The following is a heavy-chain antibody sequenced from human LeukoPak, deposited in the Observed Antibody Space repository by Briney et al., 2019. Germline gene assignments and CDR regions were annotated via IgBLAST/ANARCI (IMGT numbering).Heavy chain of an antibody. V-gene: IGHV3-23*01. CDR2: LSGGGDSR. J-gene: IGHJ4*02. D-gene: IGHD3-10*01. CDR3: AKAVRSMVTGGGYFDS. CDR1: GFAFSNYA. Sequence: GGSLRLSCAASGFAFSNYAMSWVRQAPGKGLQWVSSLSGGGDSRYYADSVMGRFTISRDNSKNTLYLQTTSLRAEDTAVYYCAKAVRSMVTGGGYFDSWGQGTLVTVSS.